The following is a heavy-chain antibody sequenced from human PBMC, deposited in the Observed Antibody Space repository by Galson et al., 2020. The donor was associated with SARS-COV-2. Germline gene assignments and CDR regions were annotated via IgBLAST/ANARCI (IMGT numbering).Heavy chain of an antibody. D-gene: IGHD3-10*02. CDR2: INWNGCRK. CDR3: ARERVYVSARLFDY. Sequence: ALTLSCASAGFTSLGYVMSGVRQAQGKGLEGGPGINWNGCRKRYAESVKGRFTISRDNAKNSLFLQMNSLRAEDTAFYFCARERVYVSARLFDYWGQGTVVTVSS. CDR1: GFTSLGYV. V-gene: IGHV3-20*04. J-gene: IGHJ4*02.